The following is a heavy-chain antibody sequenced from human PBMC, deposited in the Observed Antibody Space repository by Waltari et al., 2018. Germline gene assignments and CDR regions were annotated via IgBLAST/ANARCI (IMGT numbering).Heavy chain of an antibody. CDR1: GGSFSGYY. V-gene: IGHV4-34*01. CDR2: INHRGST. Sequence: QVQLQQWGAGLLKPSETLSLTCAVYGGSFSGYYWSWIRQPPGKGLEWIGEINHRGSTNYSPSLKSRVTISVDTSKNQFSLKLSSGTAADTAVYYCARPLWGAGRYFDLWGRGTLVTVSS. CDR3: ARPLWGAGRYFDL. J-gene: IGHJ2*01. D-gene: IGHD1-26*01.